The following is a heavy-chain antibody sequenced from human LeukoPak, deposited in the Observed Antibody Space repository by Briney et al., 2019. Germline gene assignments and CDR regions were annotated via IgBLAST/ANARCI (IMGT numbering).Heavy chain of an antibody. J-gene: IGHJ3*02. Sequence: SETLSLTCTVSGGSISSYYWSWIRQPPGKGLEWIGYICYSGSTNYNPSLKSRVTISVDTSKNQFFLKLSSVTAADTAVYYCARDEGAGYYDSSDYNAFDIWGQGAMVTVSS. V-gene: IGHV4-59*01. D-gene: IGHD3-22*01. CDR3: ARDEGAGYYDSSDYNAFDI. CDR1: GGSISSYY. CDR2: ICYSGST.